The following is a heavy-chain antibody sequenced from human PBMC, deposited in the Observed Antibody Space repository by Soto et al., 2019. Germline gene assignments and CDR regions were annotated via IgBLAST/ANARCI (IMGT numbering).Heavy chain of an antibody. CDR1: GYTFTTYY. J-gene: IGHJ4*02. V-gene: IGHV1-46*01. Sequence: ASVKVSCKASGYTFTTYYMHWVRQAPGQGLEWMGIINPSVGSTTYAQKFQGRVSMTRDTSASTVCIELSSLRSEDTAVYYCARDRAYDYWGQGTQVTVSS. D-gene: IGHD3-10*01. CDR2: INPSVGST. CDR3: ARDRAYDY.